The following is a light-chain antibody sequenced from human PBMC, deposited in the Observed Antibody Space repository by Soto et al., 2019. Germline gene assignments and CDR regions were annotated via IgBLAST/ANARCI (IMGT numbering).Light chain of an antibody. Sequence: QSALTQPASVSGSPGQSITISCTGTSSDVGSYNLVSWYQLHPGKAPKFMIYEVSKRPSGVFNRFSGSKSGNTASLTISGLQAEDEAYYYCCSYAGSSTPYVFGTGTKLTVL. CDR3: CSYAGSSTPYV. CDR1: SSDVGSYNL. J-gene: IGLJ1*01. CDR2: EVS. V-gene: IGLV2-23*02.